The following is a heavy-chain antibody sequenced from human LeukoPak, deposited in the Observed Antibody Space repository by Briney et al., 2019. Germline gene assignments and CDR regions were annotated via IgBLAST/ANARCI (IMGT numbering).Heavy chain of an antibody. CDR3: ARVEGSTITNYFDY. Sequence: PGGSLRLSCAASGFSFSSYEMNWVRQAPGKGLEWVSIIYSGGFTYYADSVKGRFTISRDNSKNTLYLQVNTLRPEDTAVYYCARVEGSTITNYFDYWGQGTLVTVSS. CDR2: IYSGGFT. J-gene: IGHJ4*02. V-gene: IGHV3-66*01. D-gene: IGHD1-14*01. CDR1: GFSFSSYE.